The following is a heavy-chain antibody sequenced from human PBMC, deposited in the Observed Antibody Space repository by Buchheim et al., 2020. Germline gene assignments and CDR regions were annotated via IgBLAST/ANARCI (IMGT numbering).Heavy chain of an antibody. CDR2: INHSGST. Sequence: QVQLQQWGAGLLKPSETLSLTCAVYGGSFSGYYWSWIRQPPGKGLEWIGEINHSGSTNYNPSLKSRVTISVDTSKNQFSLKLSSVTAADTAVYYCARARITMIPKCRPYYYYDGMDVWGQGTT. J-gene: IGHJ6*02. D-gene: IGHD3-22*01. CDR3: ARARITMIPKCRPYYYYDGMDV. CDR1: GGSFSGYY. V-gene: IGHV4-34*01.